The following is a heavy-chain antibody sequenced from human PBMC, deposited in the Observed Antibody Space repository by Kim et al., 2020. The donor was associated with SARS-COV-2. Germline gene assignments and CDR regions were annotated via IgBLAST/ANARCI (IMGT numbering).Heavy chain of an antibody. CDR1: GFTVSSNY. V-gene: IGHV3-66*02. CDR3: ARERVVATIYHYYGMDV. D-gene: IGHD5-12*01. J-gene: IGHJ6*02. Sequence: GGSLRLSCAASGFTVSSNYMSWVRQAPGKGLEWVSVIYSGGSTYYADSVKGRFTISRDNSKNTLYLQMNSLRAEDTAVYYCARERVVATIYHYYGMDVWGQGTTVTVSS. CDR2: IYSGGST.